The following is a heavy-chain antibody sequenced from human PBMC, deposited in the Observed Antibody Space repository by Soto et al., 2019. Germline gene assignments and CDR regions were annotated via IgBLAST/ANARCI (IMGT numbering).Heavy chain of an antibody. CDR1: GGSISSSSYY. CDR2: IFYSGST. D-gene: IGHD2-15*01. CDR3: ARHLTYCSAGSCYSDFPYYGMDV. J-gene: IGHJ6*02. Sequence: SETLSLTCTVSGGSISSSSYYWGWIRQPPGKGLEWIGSIFYSGSTYYNPSLKSRVTISVDTSKNQFSLKLSSVTAADTVVYYCARHLTYCSAGSCYSDFPYYGMDVWGQGTTVT. V-gene: IGHV4-39*01.